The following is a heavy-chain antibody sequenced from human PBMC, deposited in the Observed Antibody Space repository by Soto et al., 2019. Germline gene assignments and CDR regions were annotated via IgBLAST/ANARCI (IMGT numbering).Heavy chain of an antibody. D-gene: IGHD5-18*01. J-gene: IGHJ5*02. V-gene: IGHV1-69*13. CDR2: IIPIFGTA. Sequence: SVKVSCKASGGTFSSYAISWVRQAPGQGLEWMGGIIPIFGTANYAQKFQGRVTITADESTSTAYMELSSLRSEDTAVYYCARDRRGGYVDTAMKWLDPWGQGALVTVSS. CDR3: ARDRRGGYVDTAMKWLDP. CDR1: GGTFSSYA.